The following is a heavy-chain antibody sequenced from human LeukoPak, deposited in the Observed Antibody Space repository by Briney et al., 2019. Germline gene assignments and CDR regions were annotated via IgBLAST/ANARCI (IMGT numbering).Heavy chain of an antibody. D-gene: IGHD1/OR15-1a*01. CDR1: GFTFSSYA. CDR2: ISGSGGST. V-gene: IGHV3-23*01. J-gene: IGHJ4*02. CDR3: ARGLTTPYFDY. Sequence: GGSLRPSCAASGFTFSSYAMSWVRQAPGKGLEWVSAISGSGGSTYYADSVKGRFTISRDNAKNSLYLQMNSLRSEDTAVYYCARGLTTPYFDYWGQGTLVTVSS.